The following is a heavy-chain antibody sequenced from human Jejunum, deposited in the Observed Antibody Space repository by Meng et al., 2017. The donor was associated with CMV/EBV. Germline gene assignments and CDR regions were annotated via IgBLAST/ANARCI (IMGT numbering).Heavy chain of an antibody. V-gene: IGHV4-39*07. CDR3: ARDYSVHGWHKWFDP. J-gene: IGHJ5*02. D-gene: IGHD5/OR15-5a*01. CDR1: GSITTSAYY. CDR2: VFYSGTT. Sequence: GSITTSAYYWAWVRQAPGKGPEWIACVFYSGTTYYNPSLKSRVTMSVDTSTNQFFLNLYSMTAADTAVYYCARDYSVHGWHKWFDPWGQGILVTVSS.